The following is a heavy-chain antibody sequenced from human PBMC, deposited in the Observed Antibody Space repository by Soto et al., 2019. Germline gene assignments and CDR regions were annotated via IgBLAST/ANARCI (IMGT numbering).Heavy chain of an antibody. CDR2: IIPIFGTA. CDR3: AGNQQSHYYNGMDV. CDR1: GGTFSSYA. J-gene: IGHJ6*02. Sequence: QVQLVQSGAEVKKPGSSVKVSCKASGGTFSSYAISWVRQAPGQGLEWMGGIIPIFGTANYAQKFQGRVTITADESTSTAYMELSSLRSEDTAVYYCAGNQQSHYYNGMDVWGQGTTITVPS. V-gene: IGHV1-69*12. D-gene: IGHD2-2*01.